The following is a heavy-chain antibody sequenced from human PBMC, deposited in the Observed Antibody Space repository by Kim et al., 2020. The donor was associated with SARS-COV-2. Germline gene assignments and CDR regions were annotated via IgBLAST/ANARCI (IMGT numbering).Heavy chain of an antibody. CDR2: ITTRSSYI. J-gene: IGHJ6*02. CDR1: RFAFNEYN. CDR3: ARHSVVEVAANQPVVYSGMDV. Sequence: GGSLRLSCKASRFAFNEYNMNWVRQAPGKGLEWVASITTRSSYIYYADSVKGRFTISRDNAKNSLYLQMNTLRAEDTAVYYCARHSVVEVAANQPVVYSGMDVWGQGTTVAVSS. D-gene: IGHD2-15*01. V-gene: IGHV3-21*01.